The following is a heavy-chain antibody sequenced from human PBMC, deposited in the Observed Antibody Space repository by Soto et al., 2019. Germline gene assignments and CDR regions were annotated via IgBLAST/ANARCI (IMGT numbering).Heavy chain of an antibody. D-gene: IGHD3-3*01. CDR1: GYTFTSYD. Sequence: ASVKVSCKASGYTFTSYDINWVRQATGQGLEWMGRMNPNSGNTGYAQKFQGRVTMTRNTSISTAYMELSSLRSEDTAVYYCARNTPNYDFWSGYYGDNWFDLWCQGTLVTVSS. CDR3: ARNTPNYDFWSGYYGDNWFDL. CDR2: MNPNSGNT. V-gene: IGHV1-8*01. J-gene: IGHJ5*02.